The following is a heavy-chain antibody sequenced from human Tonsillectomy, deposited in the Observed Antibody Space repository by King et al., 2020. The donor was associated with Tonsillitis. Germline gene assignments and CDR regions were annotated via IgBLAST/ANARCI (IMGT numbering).Heavy chain of an antibody. D-gene: IGHD2-2*01. CDR2: INWSGGST. CDR3: ARRAHEANSTEGHWFDP. J-gene: IGHJ5*02. Sequence: LQLVQSGGGVVRPGGSLRLSCAASGFTFDDYDMSWVRQAPGKGLEWVSGINWSGGSTDYADSVKGRFTISRDNAKNSLYLQMNSLSDEDTALYYCARRAHEANSTEGHWFDPWGQGTLVTVSS. CDR1: GFTFDDYD. V-gene: IGHV3-20*04.